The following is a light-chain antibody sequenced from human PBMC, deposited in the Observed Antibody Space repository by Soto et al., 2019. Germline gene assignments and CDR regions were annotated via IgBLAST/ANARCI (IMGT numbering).Light chain of an antibody. Sequence: EIVLTQSPGTLSLSPGERATLSCRASQSVSNSYLAWYQQKPGQAPRLLIYGASSSATGIPDRFIGSGSGTDLTLTISRIEHEDKKVSSCSEYGRSHRFTFAPGTNMDIK. V-gene: IGKV3-20*01. CDR2: GAS. CDR1: QSVSNSY. J-gene: IGKJ3*01. CDR3: SEYGRSHRFT.